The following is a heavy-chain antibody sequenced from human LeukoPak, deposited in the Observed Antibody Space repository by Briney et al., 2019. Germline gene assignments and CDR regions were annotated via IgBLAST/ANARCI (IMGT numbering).Heavy chain of an antibody. CDR1: GFTFTDYG. CDR3: AKDSNPYCGTWYSFDY. V-gene: IGHV3-30*02. Sequence: GGSLRLSCAASGFTFTDYGMHWVRQAPGKGLEWVAFIRYDGSNEYYVDSVKGRFTISRDNSKKTLYLQINSVRAEDAAIYYCAKDSNPYCGTWYSFDYWGQGTLVTVSS. D-gene: IGHD6-13*01. CDR2: IRYDGSNE. J-gene: IGHJ4*02.